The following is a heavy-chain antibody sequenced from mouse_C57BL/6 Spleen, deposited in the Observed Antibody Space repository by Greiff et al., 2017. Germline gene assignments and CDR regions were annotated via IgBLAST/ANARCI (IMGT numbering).Heavy chain of an antibody. D-gene: IGHD1-1*01. V-gene: IGHV7-3*01. CDR1: GFTFTDYY. CDR3: ARSLYYYGSDY. J-gene: IGHJ2*01. CDR2: IRNKANGYTT. Sequence: EVKLVESGGGLVQPGGSLSLSCAASGFTFTDYYMSWVRQPPGKALEWLGFIRNKANGYTTEYSASVKGRFTISRDNSQSILYLQRNALRAEDSATYYCARSLYYYGSDYWGQGTTLTVSS.